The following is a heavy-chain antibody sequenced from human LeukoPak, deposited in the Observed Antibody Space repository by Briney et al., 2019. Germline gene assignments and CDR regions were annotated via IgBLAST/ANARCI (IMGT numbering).Heavy chain of an antibody. CDR2: ISYDERHR. V-gene: IGHV3-30*04. CDR3: AKNQHSYDTYDYFFPDV. CDR1: GFTFRTYA. Sequence: PGGSLRLSCAASGFTFRTYAMHWARQAPGKGLEWVAVISYDERHRYYADSVKVRFTISRDNSENTLYLQINSLRPEDTAVYYCAKNQHSYDTYDYFFPDVWGQGTLVTVSS. J-gene: IGHJ4*02. D-gene: IGHD3-16*01.